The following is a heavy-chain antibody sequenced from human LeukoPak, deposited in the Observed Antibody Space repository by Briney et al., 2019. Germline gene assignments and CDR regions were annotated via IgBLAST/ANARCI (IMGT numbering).Heavy chain of an antibody. J-gene: IGHJ5*02. D-gene: IGHD3-10*01. CDR3: ARLFDWTYYGSGSYPTVSTFDP. V-gene: IGHV5-51*01. CDR1: GYTFIDYS. Sequence: GESLKISCKGSGYTFIDYSIAWVRQMPGKGLEWMGIIYPGGSDTRYSPSFQGQVTISADKSISTAYLQWSSLKASDTAMYYCARLFDWTYYGSGSYPTVSTFDPWGQGTLVTVSS. CDR2: IYPGGSDT.